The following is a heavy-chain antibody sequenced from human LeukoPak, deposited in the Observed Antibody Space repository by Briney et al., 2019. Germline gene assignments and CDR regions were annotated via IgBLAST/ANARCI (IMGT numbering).Heavy chain of an antibody. Sequence: SETLSLTRSVSGGSFSSYFWSWVRQPAGKGLEWIGRIYPSGNTNYNPSLKSRVTLSVDTSKTQFSLRLSSVTAADTAVYYCARVGYDILTGYYALPRYYYYMDVWGKGTTVTISS. CDR3: ARVGYDILTGYYALPRYYYYMDV. CDR2: IYPSGNT. D-gene: IGHD3-9*01. J-gene: IGHJ6*03. CDR1: GGSFSSYF. V-gene: IGHV4-4*07.